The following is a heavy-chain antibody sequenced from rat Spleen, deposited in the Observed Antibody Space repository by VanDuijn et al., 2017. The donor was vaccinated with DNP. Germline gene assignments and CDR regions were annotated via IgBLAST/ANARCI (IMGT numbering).Heavy chain of an antibody. CDR3: ARGENNYIYWYFDY. D-gene: IGHD1-2*01. V-gene: IGHV5-17*01. J-gene: IGHJ2*01. CDR1: GFTFSDYA. CDR2: IIYDGSST. Sequence: EVQLVESGGGLVQPGNSLKLSCAASGFTFSDYAMAWVRQSPKKGLEWVATIIYDGSSTYYRDSVKGRFTISRDNAKNTQYLQMDSLRSEDTATYYCARGENNYIYWYFDYWGQGVMVTVSS.